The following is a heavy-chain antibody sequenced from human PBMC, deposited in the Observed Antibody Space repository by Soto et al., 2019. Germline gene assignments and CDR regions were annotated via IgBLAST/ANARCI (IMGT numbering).Heavy chain of an antibody. CDR3: ARERRSYCGGDCASGWFDP. J-gene: IGHJ5*02. CDR1: GYTFTSYD. CDR2: MNPNSGNT. V-gene: IGHV1-8*01. Sequence: QVQLVQSGAEVKKPGASVKVSCKASGYTFTSYDINLVRQATGQGLEWMGWMNPNSGNTGYAQKFQGRVTMTRNTSISTAYMELSSLRSEDTAVYYCARERRSYCGGDCASGWFDPWGQGTLVTVSS. D-gene: IGHD2-21*02.